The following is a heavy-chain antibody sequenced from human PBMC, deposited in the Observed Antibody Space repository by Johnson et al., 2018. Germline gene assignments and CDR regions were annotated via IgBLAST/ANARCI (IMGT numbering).Heavy chain of an antibody. V-gene: IGHV3-21*06. CDR2: ISSSSAYI. CDR3: ARSYYDSSDQLSYFDY. Sequence: EVQLLESGGGLVKPGGSLRLSCAASGFTFSDYSVNWVRQAPGKGLEWVSSISSSSAYIYYAESVKGRFTISRDNAKNSLYLQMNSLRVEDTDVYFCARSYYDSSDQLSYFDYWGQGTLVSVSS. J-gene: IGHJ4*02. D-gene: IGHD3-22*01. CDR1: GFTFSDYS.